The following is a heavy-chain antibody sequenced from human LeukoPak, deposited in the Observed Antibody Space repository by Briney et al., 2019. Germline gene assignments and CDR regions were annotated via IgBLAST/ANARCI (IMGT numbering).Heavy chain of an antibody. V-gene: IGHV3-48*03. D-gene: IGHD3-16*02. CDR3: ARAPIMITFGGVIAYDAFDI. Sequence: GGSLRLSCAASGFTFSNYEMNWVRQAPGKGLEWVSYISSSGGTIYYADSVRGRFTISRDNAKNSLYLQMNSLRAEDTALYYCARAPIMITFGGVIAYDAFDIWGQGTMVTVSS. CDR2: ISSSGGTI. J-gene: IGHJ3*02. CDR1: GFTFSNYE.